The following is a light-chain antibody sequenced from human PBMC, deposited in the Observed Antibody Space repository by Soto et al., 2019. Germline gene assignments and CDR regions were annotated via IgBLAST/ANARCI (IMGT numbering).Light chain of an antibody. V-gene: IGKV1-5*01. J-gene: IGKJ1*01. Sequence: DIQMTQSPSALSASIGDRVTITCRASQNIDTSLAWYQQKPGKAPKSLIFDASNLESGVSSRLRGSGSGTEFTLTIVNLQPDDSGSYYCQHYKAFSPWTFGQGTKVEIK. CDR1: QNIDTS. CDR2: DAS. CDR3: QHYKAFSPWT.